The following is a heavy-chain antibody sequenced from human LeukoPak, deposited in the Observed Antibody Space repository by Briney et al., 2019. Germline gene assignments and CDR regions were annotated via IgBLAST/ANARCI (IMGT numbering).Heavy chain of an antibody. Sequence: SETLSLTCTVSGGSISSSSYYWGWIRQPPGKGLEWIGSIYYSGSTYYNPSLKSQVTISVDTSKNQFSLKLSSVTAADTAVYYCARDERGYYYYGMDVWGQGTTVTVSS. CDR1: GGSISSSSYY. CDR2: IYYSGST. V-gene: IGHV4-39*07. J-gene: IGHJ6*02. D-gene: IGHD1-1*01. CDR3: ARDERGYYYYGMDV.